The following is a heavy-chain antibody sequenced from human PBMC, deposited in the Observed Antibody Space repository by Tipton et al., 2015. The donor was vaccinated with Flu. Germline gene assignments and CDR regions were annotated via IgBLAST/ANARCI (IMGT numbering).Heavy chain of an antibody. D-gene: IGHD3-3*01. CDR1: GFTFDNYW. J-gene: IGHJ4*02. Sequence: SLRLSCAASGFTFDNYWMSWVRQAPGKGLEWVANIKQDGNEKYSVDSVKGRITISRDNAKKSLYLQMNSLRAEDTAVYYCARDADLFYWGQGTLVTVSS. CDR2: IKQDGNEK. V-gene: IGHV3-7*01. CDR3: ARDADLFY.